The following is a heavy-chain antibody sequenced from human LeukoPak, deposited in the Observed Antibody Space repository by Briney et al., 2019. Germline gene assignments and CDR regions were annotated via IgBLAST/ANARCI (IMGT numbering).Heavy chain of an antibody. CDR1: GYTFTGYY. D-gene: IGHD3-22*01. V-gene: IGHV1-2*02. CDR2: INPNSGGT. Sequence: ASVKVSCKASGYTFTGYYMHWVRQAPGQGLEWMGWINPNSGGTNYAQKFQGRVTMTRDTSISTAYMELSRLRSDDTAVYYCARGDYDSSGYSFDYWGQGTLVIVSS. J-gene: IGHJ4*02. CDR3: ARGDYDSSGYSFDY.